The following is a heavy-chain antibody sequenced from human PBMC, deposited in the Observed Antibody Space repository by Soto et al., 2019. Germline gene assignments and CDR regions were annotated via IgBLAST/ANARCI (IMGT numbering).Heavy chain of an antibody. CDR2: ISGSGGST. CDR3: AKDFEWELRDAFDI. CDR1: GFTFSSYA. Sequence: GESLKISCAASGFTFSSYAMSWVRQAPGKGLEWVSAISGSGGSTYYADSVKGRFTISRDNSKNTLYLQMNSLRAEDTAVYYCAKDFEWELRDAFDIWGQGTMVTVSS. J-gene: IGHJ3*02. D-gene: IGHD1-26*01. V-gene: IGHV3-23*01.